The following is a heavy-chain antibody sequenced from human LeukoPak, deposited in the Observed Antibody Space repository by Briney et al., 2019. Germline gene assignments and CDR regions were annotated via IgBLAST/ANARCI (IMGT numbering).Heavy chain of an antibody. V-gene: IGHV1-46*01. J-gene: IGHJ3*02. Sequence: GASVKVSCKASGYTFTSYYMHWVRQAPGQGLEWMGIINPSGGSTSYAQKLQGRVTMTRDTSTSTVYMELSSLRSEDTAVYYCAREEDYGDSPGAFDIWGQGTMVTVSS. CDR2: INPSGGST. CDR1: GYTFTSYY. D-gene: IGHD4-17*01. CDR3: AREEDYGDSPGAFDI.